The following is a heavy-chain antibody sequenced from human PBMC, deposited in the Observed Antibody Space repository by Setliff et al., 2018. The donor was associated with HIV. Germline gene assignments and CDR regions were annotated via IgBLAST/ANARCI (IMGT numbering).Heavy chain of an antibody. V-gene: IGHV1-69*05. CDR1: GDSLSNYV. Sequence: SVKVSCKASGDSLSNYVITWVRRAPGQGLEWMGGIVPLFGTTNYAQNFQGRLTITTDQIMTTAYMELTSLRSEDTAVYYCARDPSNTSGWLPYYDYWGQGTLVTVSS. D-gene: IGHD6-19*01. CDR2: IVPLFGTT. J-gene: IGHJ4*02. CDR3: ARDPSNTSGWLPYYDY.